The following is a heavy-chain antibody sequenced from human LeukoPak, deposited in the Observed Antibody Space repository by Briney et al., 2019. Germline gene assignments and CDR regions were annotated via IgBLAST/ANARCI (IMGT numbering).Heavy chain of an antibody. Sequence: GGSLRLSCAGSGFIFNNYAMHWVRQPPGKGLEWVSGISWNSGSIDYADSVKGRFTISRDNAKNSLYLQMNSLRVEDSAFYYCAKDNRRHYTSGPNPDSLHWGQGALVTVSS. V-gene: IGHV3-9*01. CDR1: GFIFNNYA. CDR2: ISWNSGSI. J-gene: IGHJ4*02. CDR3: AKDNRRHYTSGPNPDSLH. D-gene: IGHD6-19*01.